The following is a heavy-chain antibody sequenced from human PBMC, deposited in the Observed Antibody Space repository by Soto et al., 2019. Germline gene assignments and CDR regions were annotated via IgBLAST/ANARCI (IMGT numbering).Heavy chain of an antibody. CDR2: IKTKTDGGTT. J-gene: IGHJ6*02. V-gene: IGHV3-15*01. Sequence: EVQLVESGGGLVKPGGSLRLSCAASGFTFSNAWMSWVRQAPGKGLEWVGRIKTKTDGGTTDYAAPVKGRFTISRDDSKITLYLQMNSLKTEDTAVYYCTPGVTSRGMDVWGQGTTVTVSS. D-gene: IGHD2-21*02. CDR1: GFTFSNAW. CDR3: TPGVTSRGMDV.